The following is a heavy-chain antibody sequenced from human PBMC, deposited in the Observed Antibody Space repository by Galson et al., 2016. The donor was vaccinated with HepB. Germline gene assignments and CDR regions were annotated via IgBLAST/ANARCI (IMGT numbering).Heavy chain of an antibody. CDR1: GFNFDDYA. D-gene: IGHD1-1*01. CDR2: INWNGLTT. V-gene: IGHV3-20*01. CDR3: ARVASTSWYFDL. Sequence: SLRLSCAASGFNFDDYAMAWVRQAPGKGLEWATAINWNGLTTYYADSVKGRFSLSRDNAKNSQYLHLNSLRAEDTAMYHCARVASTSWYFDLWGRGTLVTVSS. J-gene: IGHJ2*01.